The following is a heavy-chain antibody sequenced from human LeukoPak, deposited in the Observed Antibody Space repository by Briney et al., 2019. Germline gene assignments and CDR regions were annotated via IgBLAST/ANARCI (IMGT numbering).Heavy chain of an antibody. J-gene: IGHJ5*02. CDR3: ATDGAGFDT. CDR2: ISGSGGST. CDR1: GITLSNYG. Sequence: GGSLRLSCAVSGITLSNYGMSWVRQAPGRGLEWVAGISGSGGSTNYADSVKGRFTISRDNPKNTLYLQMNSLRAEDTAVYYCATDGAGFDTWGQGVLVTVSS. V-gene: IGHV3-23*01.